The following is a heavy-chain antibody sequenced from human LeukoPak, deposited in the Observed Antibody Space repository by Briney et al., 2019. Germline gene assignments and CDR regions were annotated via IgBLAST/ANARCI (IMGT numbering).Heavy chain of an antibody. CDR3: ARAGWGKGAFDI. J-gene: IGHJ3*02. Sequence: SETLSLTCAVSGLSFSGYYWSWIRQPPGKGLEWIGEINHSGSTNYNPSPKSRVTLSVDTSKNQFSLKLSSVTAADTAVYYCARAGWGKGAFDIWGQGTMVSVSS. CDR2: INHSGST. V-gene: IGHV4-34*01. D-gene: IGHD3-16*01. CDR1: GLSFSGYY.